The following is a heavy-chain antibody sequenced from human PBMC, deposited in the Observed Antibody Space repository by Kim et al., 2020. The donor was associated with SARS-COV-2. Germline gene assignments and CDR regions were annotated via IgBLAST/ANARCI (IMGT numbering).Heavy chain of an antibody. CDR3: ARGLCSITSCYGRRDAFDI. J-gene: IGHJ3*02. CDR1: GFTFSSYG. Sequence: GGSLRLSCAASGFTFSSYGMHWVRQAPGKGLEWVAVIWYDGSNKYYADSVKGRFTISRDNSKNTLYLQMNSLRAEDTAVYYCARGLCSITSCYGRRDAFDIWGQGTMVTVSS. V-gene: IGHV3-33*01. CDR2: IWYDGSNK. D-gene: IGHD2-2*01.